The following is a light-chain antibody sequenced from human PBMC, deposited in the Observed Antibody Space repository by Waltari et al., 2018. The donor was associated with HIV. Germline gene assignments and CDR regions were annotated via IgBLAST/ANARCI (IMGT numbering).Light chain of an antibody. Sequence: SYDLTQPSSLSVSAGQTARITCSGAALTRKYARWFQQKPGQAPVSVIFKDSERPSGVPERFSGSSSGTTVTLTISGAQIEDEADYYCYSAADNNRGIFGGGTRLTVL. V-gene: IGLV3-27*01. CDR2: KDS. J-gene: IGLJ2*01. CDR3: YSAADNNRGI. CDR1: ALTRKY.